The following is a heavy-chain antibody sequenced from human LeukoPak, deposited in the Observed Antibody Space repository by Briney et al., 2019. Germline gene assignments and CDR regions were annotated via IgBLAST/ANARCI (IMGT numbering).Heavy chain of an antibody. Sequence: SETLSLTCTVSDGSMSPYYWSWIRQPPGKGLEWIGEINHSGSTNYNPSLKSRVTISVDTSKNQFSLKLSSVTAADTAVYYCARRWAASRGMITFGGVQRPFDYWGQGTLVTVSS. CDR1: DGSMSPYY. CDR3: ARRWAASRGMITFGGVQRPFDY. D-gene: IGHD3-16*01. V-gene: IGHV4-34*01. J-gene: IGHJ4*02. CDR2: INHSGST.